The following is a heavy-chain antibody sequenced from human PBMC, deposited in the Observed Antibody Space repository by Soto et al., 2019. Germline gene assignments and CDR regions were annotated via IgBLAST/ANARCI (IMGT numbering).Heavy chain of an antibody. D-gene: IGHD6-19*01. CDR2: ISYDVTNK. V-gene: IGHV3-30*18. CDR1: GFSFSSYG. Sequence: QVQLVESGGGVVQPGRSLRLSCAASGFSFSSYGMHWVRQAPGKGLEWVAVISYDVTNKYYADSVKGRFTISRDNSKNKLYLQLKSLRAEDRAVYYCAKDLRRAVAGTDYFAAWGQGTLVTVSS. CDR3: AKDLRRAVAGTDYFAA. J-gene: IGHJ4*02.